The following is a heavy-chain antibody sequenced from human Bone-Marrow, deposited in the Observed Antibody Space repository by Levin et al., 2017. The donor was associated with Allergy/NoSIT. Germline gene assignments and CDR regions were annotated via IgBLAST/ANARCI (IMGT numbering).Heavy chain of an antibody. CDR2: IYSGGIT. D-gene: IGHD2-15*01. CDR3: ARDRTCNGGRCYGS. CDR1: GFTVHNNF. Sequence: PTGGSLRLSCAASGFTVHNNFMIWFRQAPGKGLEWVSLIYSGGITHYADSVKGRFTISRDSSKNTLYLQMNSLRAEDTAVYYCARDRTCNGGRCYGSWGQGTLVTVSS. J-gene: IGHJ4*02. V-gene: IGHV3-53*01.